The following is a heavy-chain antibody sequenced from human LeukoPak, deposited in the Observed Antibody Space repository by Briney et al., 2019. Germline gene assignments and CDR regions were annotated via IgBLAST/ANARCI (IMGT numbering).Heavy chain of an antibody. Sequence: SETLSLTCTVSGYSISSGHYWGWIRQPPGKGLEWIGYIYYSGSTNYNPSLKSRVTISVDTSKNQFSLKLSSVTAADTAVYYCARAYYDSSGPTYYYYYYMDVWGKGTTVTVSS. J-gene: IGHJ6*03. V-gene: IGHV4-61*01. CDR3: ARAYYDSSGPTYYYYYYMDV. D-gene: IGHD3-22*01. CDR2: IYYSGST. CDR1: GYSISSGHY.